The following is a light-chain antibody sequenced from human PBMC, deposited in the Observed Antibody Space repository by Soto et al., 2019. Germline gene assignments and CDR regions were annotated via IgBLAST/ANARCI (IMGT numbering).Light chain of an antibody. CDR2: RDN. CDR1: KLADKF. V-gene: IGLV3-1*01. J-gene: IGLJ1*01. CDR3: QAWDTSTYV. Sequence: SYELTQPPSVSVSPGQTASITCSGDKLADKFTCWYQQKPGQSPVLVIYRDNKRPSGIPERFSGSNSGNTATLTITGTQAMDEADYYCQAWDTSTYVFGTGTKLTVL.